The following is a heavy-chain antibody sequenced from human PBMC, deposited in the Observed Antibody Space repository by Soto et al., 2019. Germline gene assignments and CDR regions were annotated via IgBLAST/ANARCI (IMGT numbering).Heavy chain of an antibody. V-gene: IGHV3-66*01. J-gene: IGHJ6*02. CDR3: VRENYYYGMDV. Sequence: EVQLVESGGTLVQPGGSLKLSCAASGFDASVNYMTWVRQAPGKGLEWVSAINNGGSTFYTDSLKGRFTISREDSKNTLFLQISSMRVEDTAMYYCVRENYYYGMDVWGQGTAVTVSS. CDR2: INNGGST. CDR1: GFDASVNY.